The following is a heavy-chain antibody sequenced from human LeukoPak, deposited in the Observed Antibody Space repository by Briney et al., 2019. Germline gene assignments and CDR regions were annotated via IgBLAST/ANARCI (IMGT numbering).Heavy chain of an antibody. CDR1: GFTVNNNY. J-gene: IGHJ4*02. D-gene: IGHD3-10*01. CDR2: IYSGGST. Sequence: GGSLRLSCAVSGFTVNNNYMSWVRQAPGKGLEWVSVIYSGGSTYYADSVKGRFTISRDNSKNTLYLQMNSLRAEDTAVYFCATGERMVRGDGVDYWGQGTLVTVSS. V-gene: IGHV3-66*01. CDR3: ATGERMVRGDGVDY.